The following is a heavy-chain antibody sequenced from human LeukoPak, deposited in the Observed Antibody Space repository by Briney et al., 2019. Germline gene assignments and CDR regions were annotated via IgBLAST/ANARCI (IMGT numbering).Heavy chain of an antibody. D-gene: IGHD2-2*01. Sequence: PSGTLSLTCAVSGGSISSDNWWSWVRQPPGKGLAWIGEIYHSGSTNYNPSLKSRVTISIDKSKNQFSLKLSSVTAADTAMYYCARGPLIPAAIDCWFDPWGQGTRVTVSS. CDR3: ARGPLIPAAIDCWFDP. V-gene: IGHV4-4*02. CDR2: IYHSGST. CDR1: GGSISSDNW. J-gene: IGHJ5*02.